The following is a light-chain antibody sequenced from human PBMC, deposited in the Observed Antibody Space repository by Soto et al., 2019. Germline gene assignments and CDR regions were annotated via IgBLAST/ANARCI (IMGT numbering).Light chain of an antibody. V-gene: IGLV2-8*01. CDR2: EVS. J-gene: IGLJ1*01. CDR3: SSYAGNANYV. CDR1: SSDVGGYNY. Sequence: QSALTQPPSASGSPGQSVTISCTGTSSDVGGYNYVSWYQQHPDKAPKLMIYEVSQRPSGVPDRFSGSKSVNTASLTVSGLQAEDEADYYCSSYAGNANYVFGTGTKLTVL.